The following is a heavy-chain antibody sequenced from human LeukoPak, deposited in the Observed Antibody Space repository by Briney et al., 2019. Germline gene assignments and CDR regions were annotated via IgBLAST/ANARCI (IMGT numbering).Heavy chain of an antibody. D-gene: IGHD4/OR15-4a*01. CDR2: INPNSGGT. V-gene: IGHV1-2*02. Sequence: ASVKVSCKASGYTFTGYYIHWVRQAPGQGLEWMGWINPNSGGTKYAQKFQGRVTMTRDTSISTAYMGLSSLRSDDTAVYYCARGTMVGVNGAEFDYWGQGTLVTVSS. CDR3: ARGTMVGVNGAEFDY. J-gene: IGHJ4*02. CDR1: GYTFTGYY.